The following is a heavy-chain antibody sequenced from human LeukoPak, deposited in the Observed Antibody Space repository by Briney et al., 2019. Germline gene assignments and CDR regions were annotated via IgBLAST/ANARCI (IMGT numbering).Heavy chain of an antibody. CDR1: GFTFDDYA. Sequence: GRSLRLSCAASGFTFDDYAMHWVRQAPGKGLEWVSGISWNSGSIGYADSVKGRFTISRDNAKNSLYLQMNSLRAEDTALYYCAKSNTKAALEYWGQGTLVTVSS. J-gene: IGHJ4*02. D-gene: IGHD6-6*01. V-gene: IGHV3-9*01. CDR3: AKSNTKAALEY. CDR2: ISWNSGSI.